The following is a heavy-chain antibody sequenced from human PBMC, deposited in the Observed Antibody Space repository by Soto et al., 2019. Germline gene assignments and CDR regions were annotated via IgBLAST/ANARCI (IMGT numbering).Heavy chain of an antibody. J-gene: IGHJ4*02. CDR3: ARAHYYVSGSLSDY. CDR1: GFTFSTYT. V-gene: IGHV3-21*01. D-gene: IGHD3-10*01. CDR2: ISSGGSYI. Sequence: EVRLVESGGGLVKPGGSLRLSCAASGFTFSTYTMNWVRQTPGKGLEWVSSISSGGSYIFYADSVKGRFTISRDNAKNSLYLQMSSLRSEDTALYYCARAHYYVSGSLSDYWGQGTLVTVSS.